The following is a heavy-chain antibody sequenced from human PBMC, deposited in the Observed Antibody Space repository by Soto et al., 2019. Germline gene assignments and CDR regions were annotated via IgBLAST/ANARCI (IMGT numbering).Heavy chain of an antibody. V-gene: IGHV4-4*02. D-gene: IGHD6-6*01. Sequence: RQPPGKGLEWIGEIYHSGSTYYNPSLKSRVAISVDTSKNQFSLKLSSVTAADTAVYYCARGGVAARPIDYWGQGTLVTVSS. J-gene: IGHJ4*02. CDR3: ARGGVAARPIDY. CDR2: IYHSGST.